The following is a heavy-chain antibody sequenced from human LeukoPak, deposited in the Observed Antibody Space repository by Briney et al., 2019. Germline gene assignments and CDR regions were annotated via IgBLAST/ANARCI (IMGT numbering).Heavy chain of an antibody. CDR2: ISGSSNNT. Sequence: PGGSLRLSCEAYGLTFTSYSMSWVRQGPGKGLEWVSSISGSSNNTYYADSVKGRFTISRDNSKNTLYLQMNGLRAEDTAVYYCARGDKQLVFNRNKGGFDPWGQGTLVTVAS. V-gene: IGHV3-23*01. D-gene: IGHD6-13*01. CDR3: ARGDKQLVFNRNKGGFDP. CDR1: GLTFTSYS. J-gene: IGHJ5*02.